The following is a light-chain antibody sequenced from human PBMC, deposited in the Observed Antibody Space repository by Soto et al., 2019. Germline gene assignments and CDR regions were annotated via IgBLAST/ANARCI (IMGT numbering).Light chain of an antibody. CDR3: QQYGRSSIT. Sequence: EIVLTQSPATLSLSPGERAILSCGASQIVSGDYLAWYQQKPGLAPRLLIYEASTRATGIPDRFSGSGSGTDFTLTITRLEPEDFAVYYCQQYGRSSITFGQGTRLE. V-gene: IGKV3D-20*01. CDR2: EAS. CDR1: QIVSGDY. J-gene: IGKJ5*01.